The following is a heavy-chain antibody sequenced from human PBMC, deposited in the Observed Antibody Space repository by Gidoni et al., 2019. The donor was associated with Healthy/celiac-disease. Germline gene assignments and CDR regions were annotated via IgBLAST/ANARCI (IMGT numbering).Heavy chain of an antibody. CDR2: IYYSGST. Sequence: QVQLQESGPGLVKPSQTLSLTCTVSGGSISSGDSYWSWLRQPPGKGLEWIGYIYYSGSTYYNPSLKSRVTISVDTSKNQFSLKLSSVTAADTAVYYCARDLVDCSSTSCSIQGNWFDPWGQGTLVTVSS. CDR1: GGSISSGDSY. J-gene: IGHJ5*02. CDR3: ARDLVDCSSTSCSIQGNWFDP. V-gene: IGHV4-30-4*01. D-gene: IGHD2-2*01.